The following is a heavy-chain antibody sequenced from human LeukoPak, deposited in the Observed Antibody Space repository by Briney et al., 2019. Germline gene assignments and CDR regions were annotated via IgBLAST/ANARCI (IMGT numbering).Heavy chain of an antibody. J-gene: IGHJ4*02. CDR1: GGSVSNYY. D-gene: IGHD4-17*01. CDR2: IYPSGTT. CDR3: ADDYGD. Sequence: SETLSLTCSVSGGSVSNYYWSWIRQPAGKGLEWVGRIYPSGTTHYNPSLKSRVTMSVDTSKNQFSLKLTSVTAADTAMYYCADDYGDWGQGTLVTVSS. V-gene: IGHV4-4*07.